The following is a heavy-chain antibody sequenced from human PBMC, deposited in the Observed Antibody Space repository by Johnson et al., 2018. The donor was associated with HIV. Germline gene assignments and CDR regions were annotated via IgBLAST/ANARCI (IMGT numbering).Heavy chain of an antibody. J-gene: IGHJ3*02. CDR3: ARVKQQVVRVGSDAFDI. V-gene: IGHV3-30*04. D-gene: IGHD6-13*01. CDR2: ISYDGSNR. CDR1: GFSFGTYA. Sequence: QVQLVESGGGVVQPGRSLRLSCAASGFSFGTYAMHWVRQAPGKGLEWVAVISYDGSNRYYADSVKGRFTISRDNSKNTLYLQMNSLRAEDTAVYYCARVKQQVVRVGSDAFDIWGQGTMVTVSS.